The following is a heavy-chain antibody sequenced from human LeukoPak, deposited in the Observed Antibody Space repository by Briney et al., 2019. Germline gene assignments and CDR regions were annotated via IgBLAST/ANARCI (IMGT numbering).Heavy chain of an antibody. V-gene: IGHV5-51*01. CDR1: GYSFTSYW. CDR3: ARSRRRSSGLEWDWFDP. D-gene: IGHD6-19*01. J-gene: IGHJ5*02. CDR2: IYPGDSDT. Sequence: GASLQISCKGSGYSFTSYWIGWVRQMPGKGLEWMGIIYPGDSDTRYSPSFQGQVTISADKSISTAYLQWSSLKASDTAMYYCARSRRRSSGLEWDWFDPWGQGTLVTVSS.